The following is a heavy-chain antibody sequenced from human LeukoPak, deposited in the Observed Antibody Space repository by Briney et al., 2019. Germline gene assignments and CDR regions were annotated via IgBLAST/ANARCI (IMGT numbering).Heavy chain of an antibody. V-gene: IGHV4-59*01. D-gene: IGHD4-17*01. CDR1: GGSISSCY. J-gene: IGHJ3*02. CDR2: IYSSGST. CDR3: ARSTTVTTSRDAFDI. Sequence: SETLSLTCTVSGGSISSCYWSWIRQPPGKGLEWIGFIYSSGSTNYNPSLKSRVTISVDTSKNQFSLKLSSVTAADTAVYYCARSTTVTTSRDAFDIWGQGTMVTVSS.